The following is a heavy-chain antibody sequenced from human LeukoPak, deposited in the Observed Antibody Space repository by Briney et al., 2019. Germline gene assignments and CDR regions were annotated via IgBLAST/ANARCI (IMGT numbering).Heavy chain of an antibody. V-gene: IGHV4-39*07. Sequence: SETLSLTCTVSGGSISSSSYYWGWIRQPPGKGLEWLGSIYYSGSTYYNPSLKSRVTISVDTSKNQFSLKLSSVTAADTAVYYCARDYYGSGSYWFDPWGQGTLVTVSS. D-gene: IGHD3-10*01. CDR3: ARDYYGSGSYWFDP. J-gene: IGHJ5*02. CDR2: IYYSGST. CDR1: GGSISSSSYY.